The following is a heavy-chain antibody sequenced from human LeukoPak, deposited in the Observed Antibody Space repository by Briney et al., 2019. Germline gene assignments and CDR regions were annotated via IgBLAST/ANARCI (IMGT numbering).Heavy chain of an antibody. Sequence: SQTLSLTFAISGDSVSSTAWNWIRQSPSRGLEWLGRTYYRSKWYNDYAVSVKSRITINPDTSKNQFSLQLNSVTPGDTAVYYCARGGRGYCTSSSCYFDYWGQGTLVTVSS. CDR3: ARGGRGYCTSSSCYFDY. D-gene: IGHD2-2*01. CDR1: GDSVSSTA. V-gene: IGHV6-1*01. J-gene: IGHJ4*02. CDR2: TYYRSKWYN.